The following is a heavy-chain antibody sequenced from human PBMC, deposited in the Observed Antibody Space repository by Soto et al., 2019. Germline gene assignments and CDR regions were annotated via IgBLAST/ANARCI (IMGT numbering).Heavy chain of an antibody. D-gene: IGHD1-26*01. CDR2: IWYDGSNK. Sequence: GGSLRLSCAASGFTFSSYGMHWVRQAPGKGLEWVAVIWYDGSNKYYADSVKGRFTISRDNSKNTLYLQMNSLRAEDTAVYYCARPRGELPGTGAFDIWGQGTMVTVSS. J-gene: IGHJ3*02. CDR1: GFTFSSYG. CDR3: ARPRGELPGTGAFDI. V-gene: IGHV3-33*01.